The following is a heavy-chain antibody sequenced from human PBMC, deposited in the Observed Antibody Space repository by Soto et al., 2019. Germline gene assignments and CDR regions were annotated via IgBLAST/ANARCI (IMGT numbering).Heavy chain of an antibody. CDR3: ARLMTLHYYYGMDV. CDR1: GYTFTSYA. CDR2: INAGNGNT. J-gene: IGHJ6*02. D-gene: IGHD2-21*02. V-gene: IGHV1-3*01. Sequence: ASVKVSCKASGYTFTSYAMHWVRQAPGQRLEWMGWINAGNGNTKYSQKFQGRVTITRDTSASTAYMELSSLRSEDTAVYYCARLMTLHYYYGMDVWGQGTTVTVS.